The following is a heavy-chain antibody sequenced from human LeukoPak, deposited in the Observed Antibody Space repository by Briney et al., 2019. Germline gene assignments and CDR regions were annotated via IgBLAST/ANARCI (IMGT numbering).Heavy chain of an antibody. D-gene: IGHD6-13*01. Sequence: ASVKVSCKASGYTFTGYYMHWVRQAPGQGLEWMGWINPNSGGTNYAQKFQGRVTMSRDTSISTAYMELSRLRSDDTAAYYCARDIAAAGNNYYYYMDVWGKGTTVTVSS. J-gene: IGHJ6*03. CDR2: INPNSGGT. CDR3: ARDIAAAGNNYYYYMDV. CDR1: GYTFTGYY. V-gene: IGHV1-2*02.